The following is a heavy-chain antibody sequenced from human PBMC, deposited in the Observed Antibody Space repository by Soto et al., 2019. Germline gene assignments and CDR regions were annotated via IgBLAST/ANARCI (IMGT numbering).Heavy chain of an antibody. D-gene: IGHD4-17*01. J-gene: IGHJ4*02. CDR1: GGSISSYY. CDR3: ARRYGPSFDY. CDR2: IYYSGST. V-gene: IGHV4-59*01. Sequence: QVQLQESGPGLVKPSETLSLTCTVSGGSISSYYWSWIRQPPGKGLEWIGYIYYSGSTNYNPSLTSXVXRXXDTSKNQFSLKLSSVTPADTAVYYCARRYGPSFDYWGQGTLVTVSS.